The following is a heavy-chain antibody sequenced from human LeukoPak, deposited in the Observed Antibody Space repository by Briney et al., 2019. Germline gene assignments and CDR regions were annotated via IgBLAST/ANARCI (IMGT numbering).Heavy chain of an antibody. V-gene: IGHV1-2*02. CDR3: AREAAITIFGVVIRGDWFDP. CDR1: GYTFTGYY. CDR2: INPNSGGT. Sequence: ASVKVSCKASGYTFTGYYMHWVRQAPGQGLEWMVWINPNSGGTNYAQKFQGRVTMTRDTSISTAYMELSRLRSDDTAVYYCAREAAITIFGVVIRGDWFDPWGQGTLVTVSS. J-gene: IGHJ5*02. D-gene: IGHD3-3*01.